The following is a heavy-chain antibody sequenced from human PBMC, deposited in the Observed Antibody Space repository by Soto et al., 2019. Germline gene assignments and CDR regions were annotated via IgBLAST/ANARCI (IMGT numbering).Heavy chain of an antibody. CDR1: GYSFTSYG. J-gene: IGHJ5*02. D-gene: IGHD4-17*01. CDR3: ARDKTVNTGNWFDR. CDR2: ISGYNGKT. V-gene: IGHV1-18*01. Sequence: QVHLVQSGAEVKKPGASVQVSCKASGYSFTSYGISWVRQAAGQGLEWMAWISGYNGKTRFAQKYQGRLTMTIDTSTSTAYMDLRSLRSDDAAMYYSARDKTVNTGNWFDRWGQGTLVTVSS.